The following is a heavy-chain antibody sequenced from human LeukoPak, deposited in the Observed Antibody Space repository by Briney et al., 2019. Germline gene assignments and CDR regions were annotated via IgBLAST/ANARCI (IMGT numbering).Heavy chain of an antibody. V-gene: IGHV3-11*04. J-gene: IGHJ4*02. CDR1: GFTFSDYY. CDR2: ISSSGSTI. Sequence: GGSLRLSCAASGFTFSDYYMSWIRQAPGKGLEWVSYISSSGSTIYYADSVKGRFTISRDNARNSLYLQMNSLRAEDTAVYYCARQYYDILTGHFGYWGQGTLVTVSS. D-gene: IGHD3-9*01. CDR3: ARQYYDILTGHFGY.